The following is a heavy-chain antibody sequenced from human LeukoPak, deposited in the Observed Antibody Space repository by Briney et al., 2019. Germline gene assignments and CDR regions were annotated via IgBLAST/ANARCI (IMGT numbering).Heavy chain of an antibody. J-gene: IGHJ1*01. V-gene: IGHV5-51*01. D-gene: IGHD4-17*01. CDR3: ARHSRHGDYGPSLQH. Sequence: GESLKISCKGSGYSFTSYWIGWVRQMPGKGLEWMGIIYPGDSDTRYSPSFQGQVTISADKSISTAYLQWSSLKASDTAMYYCARHSRHGDYGPSLQHWGQGTLVTVSS. CDR2: IYPGDSDT. CDR1: GYSFTSYW.